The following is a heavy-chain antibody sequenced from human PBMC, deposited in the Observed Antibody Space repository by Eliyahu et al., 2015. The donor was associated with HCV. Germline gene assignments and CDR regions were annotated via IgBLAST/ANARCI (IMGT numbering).Heavy chain of an antibody. Sequence: QVQLQESGPGLVKPSETLSLTCTVSGGSITTYYWXWIRQPPGKGLEWIGYXHSSGSTNYNPXLKSRVTIXVDTSKNQFSLNLTSVTAADTAVYYCASGGGGIAVAGTGGWFDPWGQGTLVTVSS. V-gene: IGHV4-59*01. CDR2: XHSSGST. J-gene: IGHJ5*02. D-gene: IGHD6-19*01. CDR3: ASGGGGIAVAGTGGWFDP. CDR1: GGSITTYY.